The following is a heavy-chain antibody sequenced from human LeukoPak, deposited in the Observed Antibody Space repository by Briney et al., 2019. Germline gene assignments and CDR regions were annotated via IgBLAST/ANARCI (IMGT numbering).Heavy chain of an antibody. CDR2: ISGSGSTT. D-gene: IGHD2-2*01. Sequence: QPGGSLRLSCAASGFTFSSYAMSWVRQAPGKGLEWVSGISGSGSTTFYADSVKGRFTISRDHSKNTIYLQVNSLRAEDTAVYYCARSRSLDYWGQGTLVTVSS. CDR1: GFTFSSYA. V-gene: IGHV3-23*01. J-gene: IGHJ4*02. CDR3: ARSRSLDY.